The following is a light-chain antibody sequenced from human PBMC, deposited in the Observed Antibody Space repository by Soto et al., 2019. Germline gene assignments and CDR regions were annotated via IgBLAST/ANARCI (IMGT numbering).Light chain of an antibody. CDR3: QQYDTLPPYT. CDR1: QDIGNY. CDR2: DAS. V-gene: IGKV1-33*01. J-gene: IGKJ2*01. Sequence: DIQMTQSPSSLSASVGDRVTIACQANQDIGNYLNWYQQKPGKAPRRLIYDASNLEIGVPSRFSGSGSGTDFTFPISNLQPADIATYYCQQYDTLPPYTFGQGTKVEIK.